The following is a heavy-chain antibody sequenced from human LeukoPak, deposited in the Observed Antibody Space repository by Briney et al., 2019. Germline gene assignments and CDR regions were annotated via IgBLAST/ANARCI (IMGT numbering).Heavy chain of an antibody. CDR1: GFTFNNYV. CDR3: AKDSIDVIALYYFDY. Sequence: GESLEISCAASGFTFNNYVMSWVRQSPGKGLEWVSAISGSGGGAYYANSVKGRFTISRDNSKNTLYLQMNSLRAEDTAVYYCAKDSIDVIALYYFDYWGQGTLVTVSS. J-gene: IGHJ4*02. V-gene: IGHV3-23*01. CDR2: ISGSGGGA. D-gene: IGHD2-21*01.